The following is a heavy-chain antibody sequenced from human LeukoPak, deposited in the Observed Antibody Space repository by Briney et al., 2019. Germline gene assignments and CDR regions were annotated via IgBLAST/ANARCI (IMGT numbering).Heavy chain of an antibody. V-gene: IGHV4-34*01. Sequence: SETLSLTCAVYGGSFSDYYWNWIRQLPGKGLEWIGEISHSGSTNYNPSLKSRVTISIDTSKNQFSLKLRSVTAADTAVYYCARGTGGYWGQGTLVTVSS. D-gene: IGHD1-14*01. CDR2: ISHSGST. J-gene: IGHJ4*02. CDR1: GGSFSDYY. CDR3: ARGTGGY.